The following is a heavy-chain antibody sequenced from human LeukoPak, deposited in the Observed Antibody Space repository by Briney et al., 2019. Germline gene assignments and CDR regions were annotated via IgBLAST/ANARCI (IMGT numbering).Heavy chain of an antibody. J-gene: IGHJ4*02. Sequence: EASVKVSCKASGFPFTGHFFHWVRQVPGQGLEWMGWINPDAGDTEYSQGFQGRVTMTRDPSSGTVYMDLSRLRSDDTAIYYCARGSYLYESSGYFDYWGQGTLVTVSS. CDR2: INPDAGDT. V-gene: IGHV1-2*02. CDR1: GFPFTGHF. D-gene: IGHD3-22*01. CDR3: ARGSYLYESSGYFDY.